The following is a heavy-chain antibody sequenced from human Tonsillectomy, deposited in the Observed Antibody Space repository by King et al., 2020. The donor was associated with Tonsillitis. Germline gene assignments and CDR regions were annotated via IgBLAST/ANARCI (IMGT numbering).Heavy chain of an antibody. D-gene: IGHD2-15*01. CDR1: GFTFSSYG. CDR2: LSGSGGRT. Sequence: VQLVESGGGLVQPGGSLRLSCAASGFTFSSYGMTWVRQAPGKGLDWVSRLSGSGGRTYYADSVKGRLTISRDTSKNTLYLQMNSLRAEDTAVYYCARLGGYYCDYWGQGTLVTVSS. V-gene: IGHV3-23*04. CDR3: ARLGGYYCDY. J-gene: IGHJ4*02.